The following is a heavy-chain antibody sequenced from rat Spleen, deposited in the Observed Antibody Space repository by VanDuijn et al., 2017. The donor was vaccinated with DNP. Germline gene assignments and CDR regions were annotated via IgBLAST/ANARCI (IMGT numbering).Heavy chain of an antibody. J-gene: IGHJ2*01. V-gene: IGHV5S10*01. CDR2: IIYDGSST. CDR3: ATHMYIKGFYFSTFDY. D-gene: IGHD1-12*02. Sequence: EVQLVESGGGLVQPGRSLKLSCAASGFTFSNYYMAWVRQAPTKGLEWVATIIYDGSSTYYRDSVKGRFTISRDNAKSTLYLQMDGLRSEDTASYYCATHMYIKGFYFSTFDYWGQGVMVTISS. CDR1: GFTFSNYY.